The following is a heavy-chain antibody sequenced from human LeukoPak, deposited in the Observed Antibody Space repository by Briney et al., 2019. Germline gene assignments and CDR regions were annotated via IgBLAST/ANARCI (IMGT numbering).Heavy chain of an antibody. CDR2: IYYSGST. V-gene: IGHV4-59*01. CDR3: ARGCSSTSCSNDAFDI. Sequence: SETLSLTCTVSGGSISSYHWSWIRQPPGKGLEWIGYIYYSGSTNYNPSLKSRVTISVDTSKNQFSLKLSSVTAADTAVYYCARGCSSTSCSNDAFDIWGQGTMVTVSS. J-gene: IGHJ3*02. CDR1: GGSISSYH. D-gene: IGHD2-2*01.